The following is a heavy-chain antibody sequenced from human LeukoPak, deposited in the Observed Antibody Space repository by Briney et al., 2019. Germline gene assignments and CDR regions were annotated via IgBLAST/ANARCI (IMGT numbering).Heavy chain of an antibody. CDR3: ATSTAGYCSGRIRSPYYFHYGINV. CDR1: GFTFSSYA. D-gene: IGHD2-15*01. CDR2: ISGSGGST. V-gene: IGHV3-23*01. J-gene: IGHJ6*01. Sequence: PGGSLRLSCAASGFTFSSYAMSWVRQAPGKGLEWVSAISGSGGSTYYADSVKGRFTISRDNSKSTLYLQMNSLRAEDTAVYYCATSTAGYCSGRIRSPYYFHYGINVWGPGTTVIVSS.